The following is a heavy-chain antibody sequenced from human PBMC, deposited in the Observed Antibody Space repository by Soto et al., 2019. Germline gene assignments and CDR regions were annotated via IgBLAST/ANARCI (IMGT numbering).Heavy chain of an antibody. V-gene: IGHV4-39*01. D-gene: IGHD3-9*01. J-gene: IGHJ4*02. CDR1: DDSINSDKYY. CDR2: IYYRGNA. Sequence: QLQLQESGPGLVKPSETLSLTCSVSDDSINSDKYYWGWIRQPPGKGLEWIGSIYYRGNAYYNPSLRTRVTKSLYKSKRQFSLKLNSVPAADSAVYFCARLEGLATISYHLDFWGPGALVTVSS. CDR3: ARLEGLATISYHLDF.